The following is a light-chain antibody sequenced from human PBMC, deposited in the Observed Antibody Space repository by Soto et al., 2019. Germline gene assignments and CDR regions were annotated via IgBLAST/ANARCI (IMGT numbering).Light chain of an antibody. CDR2: KAS. V-gene: IGKV1-5*03. CDR1: QSIRSW. CDR3: QQYNSYPT. J-gene: IGKJ5*01. Sequence: DIQMTQSPSTLSASVGDRVTITCRASQSIRSWLAWYQQKPGKAPKLLIYKASSLESGVPSRFSGSGSGTEFTLTISSLQPDDFATYYCQQYNSYPTFGQGTRLESK.